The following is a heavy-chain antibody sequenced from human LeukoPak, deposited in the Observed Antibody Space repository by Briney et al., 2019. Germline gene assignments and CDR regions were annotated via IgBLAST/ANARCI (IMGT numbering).Heavy chain of an antibody. D-gene: IGHD3-22*01. CDR2: IYSGGST. Sequence: AGGSLRLSCAASGFTVSSNYMSWVRQAPGKGLEWVSVIYSGGSTYYADSVKGRFTISRHNSKNTLYLQMNSLRAEDTAVYYCARATYYYDSGDAFDIWGQGTMVTVSS. J-gene: IGHJ3*02. CDR1: GFTVSSNY. V-gene: IGHV3-53*04. CDR3: ARATYYYDSGDAFDI.